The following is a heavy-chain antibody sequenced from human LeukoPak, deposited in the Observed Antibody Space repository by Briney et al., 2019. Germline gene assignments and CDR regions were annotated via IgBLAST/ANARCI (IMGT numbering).Heavy chain of an antibody. J-gene: IGHJ3*02. D-gene: IGHD3-3*01. CDR3: ARTIFGVTHGFDI. V-gene: IGHV3-7*03. CDR2: IKQDGSEK. CDR1: GFTVSSNY. Sequence: PGGSLRLSCAASGFTVSSNYMSWVRQAPGKGLEWVANIKQDGSEKYYVDSVKGRFTISRDNSKNTLYLQMNSLRAEDTAVYYCARTIFGVTHGFDIWGQGTMVTVSS.